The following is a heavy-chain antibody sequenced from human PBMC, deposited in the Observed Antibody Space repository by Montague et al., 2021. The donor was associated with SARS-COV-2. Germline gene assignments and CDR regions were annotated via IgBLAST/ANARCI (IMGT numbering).Heavy chain of an antibody. V-gene: IGHV4-39*01. CDR1: GDSISRNSYY. D-gene: IGHD2/OR15-2a*01. Sequence: SETLSLTCTVSGDSISRNSYYWGWIRQPPGKGLGWIGSMPYSGSTYHNPSLKSRVSISVDTSKNQFSLKLSSMTAADTAVYYCAKSAWHNWYFDIWGRGTLVTVSS. CDR3: AKSAWHNWYFDI. CDR2: MPYSGST. J-gene: IGHJ2*01.